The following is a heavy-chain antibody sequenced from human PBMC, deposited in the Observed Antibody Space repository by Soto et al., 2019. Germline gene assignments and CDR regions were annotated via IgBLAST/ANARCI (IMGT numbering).Heavy chain of an antibody. J-gene: IGHJ4*02. D-gene: IGHD4-17*01. CDR1: GYTFTSYG. CDR3: ARDPLFNDYGDLEPGGGLDY. Sequence: GASVKVSCKASGYTFTSYGISWVRQAPGQGLEWMGWISAYNGNTNYAQKLQGRVTMTTDTSTSTAYMELRSLRSDDTAVYYCARDPLFNDYGDLEPGGGLDYWGQGTLVTVSS. CDR2: ISAYNGNT. V-gene: IGHV1-18*01.